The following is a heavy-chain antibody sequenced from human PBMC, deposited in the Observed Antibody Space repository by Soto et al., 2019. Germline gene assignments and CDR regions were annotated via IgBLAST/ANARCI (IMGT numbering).Heavy chain of an antibody. CDR3: ARDFFRGYSYGYGY. CDR2: ISSSSSYI. V-gene: IGHV3-21*01. CDR1: GFTFSSYS. D-gene: IGHD5-18*01. Sequence: GGSLRLSCAASGFTFSSYSMNWVRQAPGKGLEWVSSISSSSSYIYYADSVKGRFTISRDNAKNSLYLQMNSLRAEDTAVYYCARDFFRGYSYGYGYWGQGTLVTVSS. J-gene: IGHJ4*02.